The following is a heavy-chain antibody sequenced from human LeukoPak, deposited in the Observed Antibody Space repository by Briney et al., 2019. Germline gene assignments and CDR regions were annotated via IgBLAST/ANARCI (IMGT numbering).Heavy chain of an antibody. CDR3: ARRSGWFSHYFDY. D-gene: IGHD6-19*01. CDR1: GGSFSGYY. CDR2: INHSGST. V-gene: IGHV4-34*01. J-gene: IGHJ4*02. Sequence: KPSETLSLTCAVYGGSFSGYYWSWIRQPPGKGLEWIGEINHSGSTNYNPSLKSRVTISVDTSKNQFSLKLSSVTAADTAVYYCARRSGWFSHYFDYWGQGTLVTVSS.